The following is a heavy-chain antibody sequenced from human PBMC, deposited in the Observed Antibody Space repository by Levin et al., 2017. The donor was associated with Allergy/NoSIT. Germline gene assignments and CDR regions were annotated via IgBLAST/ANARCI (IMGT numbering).Heavy chain of an antibody. Sequence: ETLSLTCAASGFTFSSYAMSWVRQAPGKGLEWVSGVSGGGGTTDYADSVRGRFTISRDNSKNTLYLQMNSLRAEDTAIYYCAKDGHSRRRGSFDYWGQGTLVTVSS. CDR2: VSGGGGTT. D-gene: IGHD1-14*01. CDR1: GFTFSSYA. CDR3: AKDGHSRRRGSFDY. V-gene: IGHV3-23*01. J-gene: IGHJ4*02.